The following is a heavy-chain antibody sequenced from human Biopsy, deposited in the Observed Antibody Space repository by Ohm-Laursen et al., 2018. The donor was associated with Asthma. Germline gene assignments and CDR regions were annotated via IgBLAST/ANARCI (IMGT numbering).Heavy chain of an antibody. CDR1: GGTFSSYA. CDR3: ARDFLFRHGSSWYYYYYGMDV. CDR2: IIPIFGTA. V-gene: IGHV1-69*01. D-gene: IGHD6-13*01. J-gene: IGHJ6*02. Sequence: GSSVKVSCKASGGTFSSYAISWVRQAPGQGLEWMGGIIPIFGTANYAQKFQGRVTITADESTSTAYMELSSLRSEDTAVYYCARDFLFRHGSSWYYYYYGMDVWGQGTTVTVSS.